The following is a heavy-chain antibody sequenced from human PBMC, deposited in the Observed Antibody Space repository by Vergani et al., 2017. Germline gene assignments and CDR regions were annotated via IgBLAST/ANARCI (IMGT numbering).Heavy chain of an antibody. CDR1: GYSFTSY. V-gene: IGHV4-31*02. Sequence: VQLVQSGAEVKKPGESLKISCKGSGYSFTSYWIGWIRQHPGKGLEWIGYIYYSGSTYYNPSLKSRVTISVDPSKNQFSLKLSSVTAADTAVYYCARGVDSYGTTPFDYWGQGTLVTVSS. J-gene: IGHJ4*02. D-gene: IGHD5-18*01. CDR3: ARGVDSYGTTPFDY. CDR2: IYYSGST.